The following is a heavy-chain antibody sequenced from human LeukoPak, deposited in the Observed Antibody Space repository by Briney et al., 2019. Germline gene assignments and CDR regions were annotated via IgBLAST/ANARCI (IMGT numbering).Heavy chain of an antibody. D-gene: IGHD3-9*01. Sequence: SETLSLTCTVSGGSISSYYWSWIRLPPGKGLEWIGYLSKSGNTNYSPSLKSRVTIFGDTSKDQFFLKLSSVTAADTAVYYCARARYVNSFYAFDIWGQGTLVTVSS. J-gene: IGHJ3*02. V-gene: IGHV4-59*01. CDR2: LSKSGNT. CDR1: GGSISSYY. CDR3: ARARYVNSFYAFDI.